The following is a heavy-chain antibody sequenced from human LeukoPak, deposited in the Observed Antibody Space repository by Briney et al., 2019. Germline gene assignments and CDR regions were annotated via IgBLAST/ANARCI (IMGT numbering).Heavy chain of an antibody. CDR2: IWYGGSNK. CDR1: GFTFSSYG. V-gene: IGHV3-30*18. D-gene: IGHD3-22*01. CDR3: AKEDSRGSYFDY. J-gene: IGHJ4*02. Sequence: PGRSLRLSCAASGFTFSSYGMHWVRQAPGKGLEWVAVIWYGGSNKYYADSVKGRFTISGDNSKNTLYLQMNSLRAEDTAVYYCAKEDSRGSYFDYWGQGTLVTVSS.